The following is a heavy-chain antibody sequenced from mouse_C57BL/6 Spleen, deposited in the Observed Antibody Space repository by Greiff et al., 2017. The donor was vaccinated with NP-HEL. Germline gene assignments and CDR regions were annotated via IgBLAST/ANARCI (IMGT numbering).Heavy chain of an antibody. J-gene: IGHJ1*03. CDR3: AREFITTVVATRYFDV. V-gene: IGHV1-39*01. CDR2: INPNYGTT. Sequence: VQLKESGPELVKPGASVKISCKASGYSFTDYNMNWVKQSNGKSLEWIGVINPNYGTTSYNQKFKGKATLTVDQSSSTAYMQLNSLTSEDSAVYYCAREFITTVVATRYFDVWGTGTTVTVSS. CDR1: GYSFTDYN. D-gene: IGHD1-1*01.